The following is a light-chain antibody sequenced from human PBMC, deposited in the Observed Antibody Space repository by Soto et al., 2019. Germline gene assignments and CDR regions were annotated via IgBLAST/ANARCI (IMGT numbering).Light chain of an antibody. CDR1: QSIGTF. Sequence: IQMTQSPSSLSASVGDRFSITCRASQSIGTFLNWYQQKPGEAPNLLIHTSFTLYSGVPSRFSGTGSGADFTLTISSLQPEDFETYFCQQAFSDEWTFGQGTKVDIK. CDR3: QQAFSDEWT. J-gene: IGKJ1*01. CDR2: TSF. V-gene: IGKV1-39*01.